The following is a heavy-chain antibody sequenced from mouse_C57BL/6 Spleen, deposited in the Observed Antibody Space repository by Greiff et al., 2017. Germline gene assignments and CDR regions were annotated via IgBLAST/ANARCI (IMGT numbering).Heavy chain of an antibody. CDR2: INPGSGGT. Sequence: VQLVESGAELVRPGTSVKVSCKASGYAFTNYLIEWVKQRPGQGLEWIGVINPGSGGTNYNEKFKGKATLTADKSSSTAYMQLSSLTSEDSAVYFCARWTGTGYYFDYWGQGTTLTVSS. D-gene: IGHD4-1*01. CDR3: ARWTGTGYYFDY. CDR1: GYAFTNYL. J-gene: IGHJ2*01. V-gene: IGHV1-54*01.